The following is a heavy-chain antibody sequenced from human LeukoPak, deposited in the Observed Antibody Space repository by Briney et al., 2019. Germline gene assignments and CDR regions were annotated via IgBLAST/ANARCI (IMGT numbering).Heavy chain of an antibody. CDR2: IDPSDSYT. J-gene: IGHJ4*02. V-gene: IGHV5-10-1*01. CDR1: GYSFTSYW. CDR3: AKNMDGSSPSFDY. Sequence: GESLKISCKGSGYSFTSYWISWVRQMPGKGLEWMGRIDPSDSYTNYSPSFQGHVTISADKSISTAYLQWSSLKASDTAMYFCAKNMDGSSPSFDYWGQGTLVTVSS. D-gene: IGHD6-13*01.